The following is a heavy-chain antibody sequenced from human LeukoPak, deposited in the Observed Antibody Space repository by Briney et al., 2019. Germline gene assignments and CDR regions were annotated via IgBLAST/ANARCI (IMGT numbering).Heavy chain of an antibody. Sequence: SCKVSGCTLTELSMHWVRQAPGKGLEWVAVISYDGSNKYYADSVKGRFTISRDNSKNTLYLQMNSLRAEDTAVYYCAKPKAAGPGGLFDYWGQGTLVTVSS. CDR1: GCTLTELS. V-gene: IGHV3-30*18. J-gene: IGHJ4*02. D-gene: IGHD6-25*01. CDR2: ISYDGSNK. CDR3: AKPKAAGPGGLFDY.